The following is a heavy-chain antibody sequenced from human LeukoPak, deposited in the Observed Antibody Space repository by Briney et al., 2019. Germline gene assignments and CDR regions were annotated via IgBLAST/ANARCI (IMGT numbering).Heavy chain of an antibody. CDR2: IYHSGRT. J-gene: IGHJ5*02. CDR1: GGSIMVAAYS. D-gene: IGHD1-1*01. CDR3: AREGTSGTHLNWFDP. Sequence: PSETLSLACTVSGGSIMVAAYSWSWIRQPPGKGLEWIGYIYHSGRTYYNPSLKSRVTISLGRSKNQFSLRLSSVTAADTAVYYCAREGTSGTHLNWFDPWGQGTLVTVSS. V-gene: IGHV4-30-2*01.